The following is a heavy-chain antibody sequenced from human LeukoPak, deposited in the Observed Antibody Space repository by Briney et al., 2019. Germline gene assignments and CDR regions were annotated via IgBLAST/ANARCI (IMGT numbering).Heavy chain of an antibody. J-gene: IGHJ5*02. V-gene: IGHV1-18*01. D-gene: IGHD1-26*01. Sequence: WASVKVSCKASGYTLSSYGISWVRQAPGQGLEWMGWISGYNDNTKYYAQKLQGRVTMTTDTSTSTAYMELRSLRSDDTAVYYCARDTKRSRARWENLGFDPWGQGTLVTVSS. CDR3: ARDTKRSRARWENLGFDP. CDR1: GYTLSSYG. CDR2: ISGYNDNT.